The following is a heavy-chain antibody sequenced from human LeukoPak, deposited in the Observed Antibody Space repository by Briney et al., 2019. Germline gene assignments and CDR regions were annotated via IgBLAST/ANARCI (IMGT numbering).Heavy chain of an antibody. D-gene: IGHD2-21*01. Sequence: RGSLRLSCAASGFTFSSYWMHWVRQAPGKGLVWVSRINSDGSSTSYADSVKGRFTISRDNAKNALYLQMNSLRAEDTAVYYCARGARTTERVMAYWGQGTLVTVSS. CDR3: ARGARTTERVMAY. CDR2: INSDGSST. J-gene: IGHJ4*02. V-gene: IGHV3-74*01. CDR1: GFTFSSYW.